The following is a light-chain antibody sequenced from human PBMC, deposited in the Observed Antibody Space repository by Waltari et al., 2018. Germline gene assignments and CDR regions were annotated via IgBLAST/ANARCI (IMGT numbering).Light chain of an antibody. CDR2: AVS. CDR3: LQHYTYPPT. Sequence: DIQMTQSPSAMSASVGDRVAFTCRASQDIGNYLAWFQQKPGTVPKRLVYAVSSLESGVPSRFSGSDSGTEFTITINRLQPEDLATYFCLQHYTYPPTFGQGTKVEIK. V-gene: IGKV1-17*03. J-gene: IGKJ1*01. CDR1: QDIGNY.